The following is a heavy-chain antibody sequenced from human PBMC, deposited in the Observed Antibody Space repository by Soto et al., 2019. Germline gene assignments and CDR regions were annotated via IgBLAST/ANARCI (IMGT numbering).Heavy chain of an antibody. CDR2: ISYDGSNK. V-gene: IGHV3-30-3*01. CDR1: GVTFSSYA. CDR3: ARDLTRHHYFDY. J-gene: IGHJ4*02. Sequence: PGGSLRLSCAASGVTFSSYAMHWVRQAPGKGLEWVAVISYDGSNKYYADSVKGRFTISRDNSKNTLYLQMNSLRAEDTAVYYCARDLTRHHYFDYWGQGTLVTVSS.